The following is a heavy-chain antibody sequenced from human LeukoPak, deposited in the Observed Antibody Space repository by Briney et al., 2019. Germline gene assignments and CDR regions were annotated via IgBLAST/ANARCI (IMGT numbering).Heavy chain of an antibody. D-gene: IGHD5-12*01. V-gene: IGHV3-21*01. CDR1: GFAFNTYS. CDR3: ARGLLEWLRLETYSFDY. CDR2: IFSSSTYI. J-gene: IGHJ4*02. Sequence: GESLRLSCAASGFAFNTYSMNWVRQAPGKGLEWVSFIFSSSTYIYYTDSVKGRFTISRDNAKNSLYLQMDSLRVDDTAIYYCARGLLEWLRLETYSFDYWGQGTLVTVSS.